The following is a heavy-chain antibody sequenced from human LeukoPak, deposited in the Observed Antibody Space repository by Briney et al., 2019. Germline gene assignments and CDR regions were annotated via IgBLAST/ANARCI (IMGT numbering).Heavy chain of an antibody. CDR2: ISAYNGNT. CDR3: ARDGEPIEGHYFDY. CDR1: GYTFTSYG. J-gene: IGHJ4*02. D-gene: IGHD1-14*01. V-gene: IGHV1-18*01. Sequence: ASVKVSCKASGYTFTSYGISWVRQAPGQGLEWMGWISAYNGNTNYAQKFQGRVTMTRDTSTSTVYMELSSLRSEDTAVYYCARDGEPIEGHYFDYWGQGTLVTVSS.